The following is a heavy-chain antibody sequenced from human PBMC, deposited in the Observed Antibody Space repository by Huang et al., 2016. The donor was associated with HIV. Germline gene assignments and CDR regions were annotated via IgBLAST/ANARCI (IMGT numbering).Heavy chain of an antibody. V-gene: IGHV4-39*01. CDR1: GASISSSTYY. CDR2: IYYSGNT. J-gene: IGHJ5*02. D-gene: IGHD4-4*01. Sequence: QLQLQESGPGLVKPSETLSLTCTVSGASISSSTYYWGWIRQPPGKGLEWSGSIYYSGNTYYNPSLKSRVTMSADTSKNQFSLRLTSVTAADTAVYYCARLLVYSINWFDPWGQGTLVTVSS. CDR3: ARLLVYSINWFDP.